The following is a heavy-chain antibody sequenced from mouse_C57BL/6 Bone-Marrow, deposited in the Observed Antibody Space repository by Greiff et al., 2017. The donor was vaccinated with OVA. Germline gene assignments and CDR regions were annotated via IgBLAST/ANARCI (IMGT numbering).Heavy chain of an antibody. CDR2: INPYNGGT. D-gene: IGHD1-1*01. Sequence: EVQLQQSGPVLVKPGASVKMSCKASGYTFTDYYMNWVKQSHGKSLEWIGVINPYNGGTSYNQKFKGKATLTVDKSFRTAYMELNRLTAEDSAVYYCAATTMDNSGQGTSVTGSS. CDR1: GYTFTDYY. CDR3: AATTMDN. J-gene: IGHJ4*01. V-gene: IGHV1-19*01.